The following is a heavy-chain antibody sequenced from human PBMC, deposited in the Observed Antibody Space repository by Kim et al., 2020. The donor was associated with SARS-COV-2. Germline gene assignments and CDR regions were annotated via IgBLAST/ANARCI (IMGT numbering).Heavy chain of an antibody. CDR2: IKTDGSDK. J-gene: IGHJ5*02. CDR1: GITFSNYW. CDR3: ATYDTTKGWLDP. D-gene: IGHD3-3*01. V-gene: IGHV3-7*03. Sequence: GGSLRLSCATSGITFSNYWMCWVHQAPGKGLEWVAIIKTDGSDKYYVDSVKGRFTISRDNAKNSLYLQMSSLRAEDTAIYYCATYDTTKGWLDPWGQGTLVTVSS.